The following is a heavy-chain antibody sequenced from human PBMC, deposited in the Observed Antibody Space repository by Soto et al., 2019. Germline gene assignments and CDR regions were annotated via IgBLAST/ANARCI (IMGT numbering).Heavy chain of an antibody. CDR2: IYYSGST. V-gene: IGHV4-31*03. CDR1: GGSISSGGYY. Sequence: SETLSLTCTVSGGSISSGGYYWSWIRQHPGKGLEWIGYIYYSGSTYYNPSLKSRVTISVDTSKNQFSLKLSSVTAADTAVYYCARETSCSSTSCLYFDYWGQGTLVTVSS. D-gene: IGHD2-2*01. CDR3: ARETSCSSTSCLYFDY. J-gene: IGHJ4*02.